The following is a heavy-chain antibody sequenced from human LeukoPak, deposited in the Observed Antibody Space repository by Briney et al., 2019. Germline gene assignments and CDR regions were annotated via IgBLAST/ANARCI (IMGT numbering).Heavy chain of an antibody. Sequence: ASVKVSCTASGYTFTRYGISWVRQAPGQGLEWMGWISAHSGNTNYAQKFQGRVIMTTDTSTSTAYLDLRSLRSDDTAVYYCARAGYENLMAGPDFWGQGTLVTISS. V-gene: IGHV1-18*01. D-gene: IGHD2-8*01. CDR1: GYTFTRYG. CDR3: ARAGYENLMAGPDF. CDR2: ISAHSGNT. J-gene: IGHJ4*02.